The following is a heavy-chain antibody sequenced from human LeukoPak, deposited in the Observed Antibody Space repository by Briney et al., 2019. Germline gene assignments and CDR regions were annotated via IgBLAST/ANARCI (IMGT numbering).Heavy chain of an antibody. J-gene: IGHJ5*02. CDR1: GGSISSYY. CDR2: IYYSGST. CDR3: ARGWGSGSYWFDP. D-gene: IGHD3-10*01. V-gene: IGHV4-59*01. Sequence: SETLSLTRTVSGGSISSYYWSWIRQPPGKGLEWIGYIYYSGSTNYNPSLKSRVTISVDTSKNQFSLKLSSVTAADMAVYYCARGWGSGSYWFDPWGQGTLVTVSS.